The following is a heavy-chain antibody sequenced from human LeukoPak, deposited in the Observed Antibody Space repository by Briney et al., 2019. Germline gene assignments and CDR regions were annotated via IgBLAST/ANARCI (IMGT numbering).Heavy chain of an antibody. J-gene: IGHJ4*02. CDR3: ARERDGRFFDY. Sequence: GGSLRPSCEVSGLIFRSYWMSWVRQAPGKGLEWVANINQDGSEKYFVDSVRGRFTISRDNAKNSLHLQMNTLRAEDTAVYYCARERDGRFFDYWGQGTLVTVSS. V-gene: IGHV3-7*01. D-gene: IGHD5-24*01. CDR2: INQDGSEK. CDR1: GLIFRSYW.